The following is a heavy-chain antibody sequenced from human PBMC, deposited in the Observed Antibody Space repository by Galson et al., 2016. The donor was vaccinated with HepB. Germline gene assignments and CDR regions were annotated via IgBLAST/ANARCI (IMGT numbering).Heavy chain of an antibody. D-gene: IGHD1-14*01. J-gene: IGHJ4*02. V-gene: IGHV3-30*18. CDR2: ISYEGSNR. CDR3: SNGNFVY. CDR1: GFTFSNYG. Sequence: SLRLSCAASGFTFSNYGMHWVRQAPGKGLEWVAVISYEGSNRFYAESVKGRFTISRDNPTSTLYLQINDARTEDTAVYYCSNGNFVYWGQGTLVTVSS.